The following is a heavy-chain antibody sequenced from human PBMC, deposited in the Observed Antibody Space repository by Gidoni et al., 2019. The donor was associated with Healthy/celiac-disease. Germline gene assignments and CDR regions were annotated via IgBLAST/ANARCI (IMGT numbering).Heavy chain of an antibody. D-gene: IGHD5-12*01. Sequence: QVQLQESCPGLVKPSETLSLTCTVSGGSVSSGSYYWSWIRQPPGKGLEWIGYIYSSGSTHYNPSLKSLVTISGDPSKNQFSLKLSSVTAADTAVYYCARDHSGDGYTKWGQGTLVTVSS. V-gene: IGHV4-61*01. CDR3: ARDHSGDGYTK. CDR2: IYSSGST. J-gene: IGHJ4*02. CDR1: GGSVSSGSYY.